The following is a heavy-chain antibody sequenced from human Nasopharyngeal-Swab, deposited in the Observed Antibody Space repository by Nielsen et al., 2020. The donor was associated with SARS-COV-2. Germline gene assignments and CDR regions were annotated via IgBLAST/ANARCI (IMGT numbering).Heavy chain of an antibody. J-gene: IGHJ6*03. D-gene: IGHD1-26*01. CDR2: INPNTGGT. Sequence: ASVKVSCKASGYTFTGYYLHWVRGAPGQGLEWMGWINPNTGGTYTAQKFQGWLTMTRDTSINTAYMELTRLRSDDTAMYYCARSGGGSASYYSYYMDVWGKGTTVTVSS. V-gene: IGHV1-2*04. CDR1: GYTFTGYY. CDR3: ARSGGGSASYYSYYMDV.